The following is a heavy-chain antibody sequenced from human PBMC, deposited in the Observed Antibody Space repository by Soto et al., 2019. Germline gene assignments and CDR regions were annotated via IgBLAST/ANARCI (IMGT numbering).Heavy chain of an antibody. CDR1: GGSFSGYY. V-gene: IGHV4-34*01. D-gene: IGHD3-16*02. CDR2: INHSGST. Sequence: SETLSLTCAVYGGSFSGYYWSWIRQPPGKGLEWIGEINHSGSTNYNPSLKSRVTISVDTSKNQFSLKLSSVTAADTAVYYWAIGPIGWGVIVQTGYYMDVWGKGTTVTVSS. J-gene: IGHJ6*03. CDR3: AIGPIGWGVIVQTGYYMDV.